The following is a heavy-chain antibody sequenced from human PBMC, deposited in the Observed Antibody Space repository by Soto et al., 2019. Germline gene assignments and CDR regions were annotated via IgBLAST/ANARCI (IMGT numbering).Heavy chain of an antibody. D-gene: IGHD6-6*01. J-gene: IGHJ6*02. CDR3: ARDGDGSSSSGYYYYGMDV. Sequence: SVKVSCKASGGTFSSYAISWVRQAPGQGLEWMGGIIPIFGTANYAQKFQGRVTITADESTSTAYMELSSLRSEDTAVYYCARDGDGSSSSGYYYYGMDVWGQGTTVTVSS. V-gene: IGHV1-69*13. CDR2: IIPIFGTA. CDR1: GGTFSSYA.